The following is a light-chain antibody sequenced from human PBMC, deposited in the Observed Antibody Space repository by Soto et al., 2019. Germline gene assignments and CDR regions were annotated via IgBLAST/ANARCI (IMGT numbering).Light chain of an antibody. V-gene: IGLV2-14*03. CDR1: SSDVGTYKY. CDR2: DVS. J-gene: IGLJ1*01. CDR3: NSYTTSSTLV. Sequence: QSVLTQPASVSGSPGQSITISCTGTSSDVGTYKYVSWYQQHPGKAPKLMIYDVSNRPSGVSNRFSGSKSGNTASLTTSGLQAEDEAAYYCNSYTTSSTLVFGTGTKVTVL.